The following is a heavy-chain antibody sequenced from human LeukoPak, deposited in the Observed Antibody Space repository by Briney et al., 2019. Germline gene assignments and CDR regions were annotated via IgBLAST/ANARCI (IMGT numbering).Heavy chain of an antibody. CDR1: GGSFSSFA. J-gene: IGHJ4*02. CDR2: IIPIFATA. CDR3: ATIFSPPEYSSSHLRY. V-gene: IGHV1-69*01. D-gene: IGHD6-13*01. Sequence: SVKVSCKSSGGSFSSFAISWVRQAPGQGLEWMGGIIPIFATANYAQTFQGRVTITADESTNTAYMELSSLRSEDTAVYYCATIFSPPEYSSSHLRYWGQGTLVTVSS.